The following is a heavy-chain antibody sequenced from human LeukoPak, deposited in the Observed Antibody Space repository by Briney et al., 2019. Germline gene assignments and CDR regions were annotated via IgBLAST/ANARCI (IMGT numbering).Heavy chain of an antibody. J-gene: IGHJ1*01. CDR2: IILIFGTA. CDR1: GYTFTSYD. CDR3: ARTYYYDSSGYYPVAEYFQH. D-gene: IGHD3-22*01. Sequence: ASVKVSCKASGYTFTSYDINWVRQATGQGLEWMGGIILIFGTANYAQKFQGRVTITADKSTSTAYMELSSLRSEDTAVYYCARTYYYDSSGYYPVAEYFQHWGQGTLVTVSS. V-gene: IGHV1-69*06.